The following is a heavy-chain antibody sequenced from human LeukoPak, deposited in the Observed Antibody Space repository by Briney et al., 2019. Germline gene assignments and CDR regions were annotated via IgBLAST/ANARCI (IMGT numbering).Heavy chain of an antibody. J-gene: IGHJ4*02. V-gene: IGHV3-7*01. CDR1: EFTFSAYW. CDR2: IIEGGDVK. Sequence: VGSLRLSCAASEFTFSAYWMTWVRQAPGKGLAWVANIIEGGDVKYYVDSVKGRFTISRDNTKNSRYLHMTSVRADDTAVYYCARVGKNGWDFDHWGRGTLVSVSS. CDR3: ARVGKNGWDFDH. D-gene: IGHD6-19*01.